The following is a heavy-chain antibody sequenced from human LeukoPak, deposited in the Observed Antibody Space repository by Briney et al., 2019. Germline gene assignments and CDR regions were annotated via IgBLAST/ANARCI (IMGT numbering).Heavy chain of an antibody. CDR1: GYTFTGYY. CDR2: INPNSGGT. CDR3: ARGSRIAARRDFDY. J-gene: IGHJ4*02. V-gene: IGHV1-2*02. D-gene: IGHD6-6*01. Sequence: ASVKVSCKASGYTFTGYYMHWVRQAPGQGLDWMGWINPNSGGTNYAQKFQGRVTMTRDTSISTACMELSRLRSDDTAVYYCARGSRIAARRDFDYWGQGTLVTVSS.